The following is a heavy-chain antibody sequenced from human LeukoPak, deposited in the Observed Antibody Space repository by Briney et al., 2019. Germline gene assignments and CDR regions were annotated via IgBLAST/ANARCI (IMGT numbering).Heavy chain of an antibody. CDR2: ISGSSTYT. J-gene: IGHJ4*02. Sequence: GGSLRLSCAASGFTFSDYYMSWMRQAPGKGLEWVSYISGSSTYTNYADSVKGRFTISRDNAKNSLYLQMNSLRGEDTAVYYCARGRFLEWFLFWGQGTLVTVSS. D-gene: IGHD3-3*01. V-gene: IGHV3-11*06. CDR1: GFTFSDYY. CDR3: ARGRFLEWFLF.